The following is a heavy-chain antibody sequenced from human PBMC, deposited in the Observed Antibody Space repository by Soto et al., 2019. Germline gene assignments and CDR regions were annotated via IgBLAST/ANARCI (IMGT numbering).Heavy chain of an antibody. D-gene: IGHD2-15*01. CDR1: GGSITSYH. J-gene: IGHJ4*02. CDR2: TAYTGNT. CDR3: ARGGGYDSFDF. V-gene: IGHV4-59*12. Sequence: SETLSLTCVVSGGSITSYHWSWIRQFPGKGLEWIAYTAYTGNTNYNPSLKSRLSLSIDRTRNQFSLSLSSMTAADKAVYYCARGGGYDSFDFWGQGIQVTVSS.